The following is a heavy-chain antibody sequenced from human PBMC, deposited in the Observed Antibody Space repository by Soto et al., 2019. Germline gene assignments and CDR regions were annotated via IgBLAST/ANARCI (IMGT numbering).Heavy chain of an antibody. J-gene: IGHJ5*02. CDR2: ISFTGST. CDR3: ASVGELPVWFDP. Sequence: QVQLQESGPGLVRPSETLSLTCTVSGDSFSSYYWSWIRQPPGKGLEWIGYISFTGSTIYNPSLESRTTISLDTSKNQVSLKLKSVTAADTAVYFCASVGELPVWFDPWGRGTLVTVSS. D-gene: IGHD3-10*01. V-gene: IGHV4-59*12. CDR1: GDSFSSYY.